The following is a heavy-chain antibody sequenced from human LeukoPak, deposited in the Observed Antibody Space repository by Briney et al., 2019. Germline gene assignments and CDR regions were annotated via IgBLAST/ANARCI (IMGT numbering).Heavy chain of an antibody. D-gene: IGHD4-17*01. V-gene: IGHV4-59*11. CDR3: ARYYGGYESVNYSYSMDV. CDR2: VFYSGNT. CDR1: GDSLSSHY. Sequence: SETLSLTCTVSGDSLSSHYWSWIRQPPGKGLEWIGYVFYSGNTNYNPSLKSRVTISLDTSKNQFSLNLSSVTAADTAVYYCARYYGGYESVNYSYSMDVWGKGTTVTISS. J-gene: IGHJ6*03.